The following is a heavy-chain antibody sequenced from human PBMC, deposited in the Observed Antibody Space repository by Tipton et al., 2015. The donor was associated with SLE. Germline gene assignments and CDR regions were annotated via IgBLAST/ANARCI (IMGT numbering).Heavy chain of an antibody. CDR1: GGSISSGGYS. CDR2: INHSGST. CDR3: ARAQYSGSRFDY. J-gene: IGHJ4*02. Sequence: TLSLTCAVSGGSISSGGYSWSWIRQPPGKGLEWIGEINHSGSTNYNPSLKSRVTISVDTSKNQFSLKLSSVTAADTAVYYCARAQYSGSRFDYWGQGTLVTVSS. V-gene: IGHV4-30-2*01. D-gene: IGHD6-6*01.